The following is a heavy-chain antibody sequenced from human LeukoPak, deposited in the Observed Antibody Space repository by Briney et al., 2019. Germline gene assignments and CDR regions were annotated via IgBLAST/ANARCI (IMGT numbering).Heavy chain of an antibody. CDR3: ARGLQVGNTGYYFDY. V-gene: IGHV4-39*07. CDR1: GGSISSSSYY. Sequence: PSETLSLTCTVSGGSISSSSYYWGWIRQPPGKGLEWIGSIYYSGSTNYNPSLKSRVTISVDTSKNQFSLKLNSVTAADTAVYYCARGLQVGNTGYYFDYWGQGTLVTVSS. CDR2: IYYSGST. D-gene: IGHD1-26*01. J-gene: IGHJ4*02.